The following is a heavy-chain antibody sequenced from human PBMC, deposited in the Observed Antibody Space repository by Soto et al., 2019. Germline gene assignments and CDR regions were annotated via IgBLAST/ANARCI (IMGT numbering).Heavy chain of an antibody. Sequence: PGGSLRLSCAASGLIFSDFWMTWFRQAPGKGLEWVSYISSSGSTIYYADSVKGRFTIPRDNAKNSLYLQMNSLRAEDTAVYYCARDLDNWNYAYFDYWGQGTLVTVSS. CDR2: ISSSGSTI. CDR1: GLIFSDFW. V-gene: IGHV3-11*04. CDR3: ARDLDNWNYAYFDY. D-gene: IGHD1-7*01. J-gene: IGHJ4*02.